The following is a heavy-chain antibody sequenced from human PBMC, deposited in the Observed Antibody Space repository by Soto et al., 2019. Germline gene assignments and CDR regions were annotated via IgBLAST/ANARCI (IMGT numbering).Heavy chain of an antibody. CDR1: GGSFSGYY. CDR2: INHSGST. D-gene: IGHD2-8*01. Sequence: KPSETLSLTCAVYGGSFSGYYWSWIRQPPGKGLEWIGEINHSGSTNYNPSLKSRVTISVDTSKNQFSLKLSSVTAADTAVYYCARGSRVKYCTNGVCYSGGWFDPWGQGTLVTVSS. V-gene: IGHV4-34*01. CDR3: ARGSRVKYCTNGVCYSGGWFDP. J-gene: IGHJ5*02.